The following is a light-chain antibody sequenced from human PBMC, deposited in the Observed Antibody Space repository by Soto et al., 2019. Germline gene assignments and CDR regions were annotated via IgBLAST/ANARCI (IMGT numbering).Light chain of an antibody. V-gene: IGKV3-15*01. Sequence: EIVMTQSPATLSVSPGERATLSCRASQSVRGNLAWYQQKPGLAPRLLIYGASTRATDIPARFSGSGSETEFTLTISSLQSEDFAIYYCQQYINWPLTFGGGTKVEIK. CDR3: QQYINWPLT. CDR2: GAS. CDR1: QSVRGN. J-gene: IGKJ4*01.